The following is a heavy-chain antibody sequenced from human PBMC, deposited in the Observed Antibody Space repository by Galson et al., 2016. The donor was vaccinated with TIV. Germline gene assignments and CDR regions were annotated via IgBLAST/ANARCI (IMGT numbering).Heavy chain of an antibody. D-gene: IGHD5-12*01. CDR1: GVTVSSYY. CDR3: ARDYSGYDSGYFYYGMDV. Sequence: AASGVTVSSYYMSWVRQAPGKGLEWVSVIYSGGSTYYADSVKGRFSISRDNSKNTLYLQMNSLRAEDTAVYYCARDYSGYDSGYFYYGMDVWGQGTTVTVSS. V-gene: IGHV3-53*01. J-gene: IGHJ6*01. CDR2: IYSGGST.